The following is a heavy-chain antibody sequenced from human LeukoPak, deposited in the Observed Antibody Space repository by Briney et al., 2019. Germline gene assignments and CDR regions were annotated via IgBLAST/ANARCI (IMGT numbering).Heavy chain of an antibody. CDR1: GGSISSSSYY. Sequence: SETLSLTCTVSGGSISSSSYYWGWIRQPPGKGLEWIGSIYYSGSTYYNPSLKSRVTISVDTSKNQFSLKLSSVTAADTAVYYCAREQRKYYYDSSGYYYAYWGQGTLVTVSS. V-gene: IGHV4-39*07. CDR2: IYYSGST. J-gene: IGHJ4*02. CDR3: AREQRKYYYDSSGYYYAY. D-gene: IGHD3-22*01.